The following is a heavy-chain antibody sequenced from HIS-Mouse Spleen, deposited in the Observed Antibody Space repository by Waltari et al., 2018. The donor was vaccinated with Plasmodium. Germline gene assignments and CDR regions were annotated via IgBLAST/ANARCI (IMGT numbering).Heavy chain of an antibody. CDR2: TYYRSKWYN. J-gene: IGHJ4*02. CDR3: ARALGILFDY. D-gene: IGHD2-15*01. CDR1: GDRVPSHSAA. V-gene: IGHV6-1*01. Sequence: QVQLQQSGPGLVKPSQTLPPTFAIYGDRVPSHSAAWNWPRQSPSRGLEWLGRTYYRSKWYNDYAVSVKSRITINPDTSKNQFSLQLNSVTPEDTAVYYCARALGILFDYWGQGTLVTVSS.